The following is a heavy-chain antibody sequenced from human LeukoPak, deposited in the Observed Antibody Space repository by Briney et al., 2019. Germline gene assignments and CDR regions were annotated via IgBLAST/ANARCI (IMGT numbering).Heavy chain of an antibody. CDR2: IFPRDSDT. V-gene: IGHV5-51*01. Sequence: GESLKISCKVSGYSFSTTWLGWVRQMPGKGLEWMGIIFPRDSDTRYSPSFQGQVTFSADKSIDTALLEWSSLKASDTAIYYCARRPDYAPLFDFWGQGTLVTVSS. CDR1: GYSFSTTW. J-gene: IGHJ4*02. D-gene: IGHD4-17*01. CDR3: ARRPDYAPLFDF.